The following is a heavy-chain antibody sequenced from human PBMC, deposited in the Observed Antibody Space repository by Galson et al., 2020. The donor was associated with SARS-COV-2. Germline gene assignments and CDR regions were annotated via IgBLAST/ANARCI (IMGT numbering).Heavy chain of an antibody. CDR1: GFTFSSYG. D-gene: IGHD1-26*01. CDR2: ISYDGSNK. J-gene: IGHJ6*02. V-gene: IGHV3-30*03. CDR3: AACIVGATKREYYYYYGMAV. Sequence: GESLKISCAASGFTFSSYGMHWVRQAPGKGLEWVAVISYDGSNKYYADSVKGRFTISRDNSKNTLYLQMNSLRAEDTAMYYCAACIVGATKREYYYYYGMAVWGQGTTVTVSS.